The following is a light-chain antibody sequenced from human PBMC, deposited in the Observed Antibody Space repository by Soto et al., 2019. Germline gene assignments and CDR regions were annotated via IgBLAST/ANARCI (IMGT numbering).Light chain of an antibody. J-gene: IGKJ1*01. Sequence: DIQLTQSPSFLSASVGDRVTISCRASQGISSYLAWYHQKPGKAPKLLIYAASTLQSGVPSRFSGSGSGTEFTLTISRLQPEDFATYYCQQLNSYPWTFGQGTKVEIK. CDR2: AAS. V-gene: IGKV1-9*01. CDR3: QQLNSYPWT. CDR1: QGISSY.